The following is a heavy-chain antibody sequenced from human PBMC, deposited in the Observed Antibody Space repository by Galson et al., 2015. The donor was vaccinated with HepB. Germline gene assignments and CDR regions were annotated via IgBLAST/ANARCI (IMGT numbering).Heavy chain of an antibody. CDR3: AKDYYDSSGYYFLDSYYFDY. D-gene: IGHD3-22*01. CDR1: GFTFSSYG. V-gene: IGHV3-30*18. CDR2: ISYDGSNK. J-gene: IGHJ4*02. Sequence: SLRLSCAASGFTFSSYGMHWVRQAPGKGLEWVAVISYDGSNKYYADSVKGRFTISRDNSKNTLYLQMNSLRAEDTAVYYCAKDYYDSSGYYFLDSYYFDYWGQGTLVTVSS.